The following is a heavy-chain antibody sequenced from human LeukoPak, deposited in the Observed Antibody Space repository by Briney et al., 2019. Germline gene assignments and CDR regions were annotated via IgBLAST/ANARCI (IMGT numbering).Heavy chain of an antibody. D-gene: IGHD5-18*01. CDR3: ARDRTATVDAFDI. CDR2: IIPIFGTA. J-gene: IGHJ3*02. Sequence: GASVKVSCKASGGTFSSYAISWVRQAPGQGLEWMGGIIPIFGTANYAQKFQGRVTITTDESTSTAYMELSSLRSEDTAVYYCARDRTATVDAFDIWGQGTMVTASS. V-gene: IGHV1-69*05. CDR1: GGTFSSYA.